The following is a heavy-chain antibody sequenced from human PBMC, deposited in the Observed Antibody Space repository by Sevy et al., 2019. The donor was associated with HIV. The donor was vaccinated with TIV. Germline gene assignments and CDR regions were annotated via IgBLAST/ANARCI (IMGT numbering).Heavy chain of an antibody. V-gene: IGHV1-2*02. CDR2: INSKSGAT. Sequence: ASVKVSCKASGHTSSDYYIQWVRQAPGRGLGGMGWINSKSGATSYPQKFQGRVTMTSDTSISTAYMELSRLRSDDTAVYYCATECSYDYWGQGTLVTVSS. CDR1: GHTSSDYY. J-gene: IGHJ4*02. D-gene: IGHD3-10*01. CDR3: ATECSYDY.